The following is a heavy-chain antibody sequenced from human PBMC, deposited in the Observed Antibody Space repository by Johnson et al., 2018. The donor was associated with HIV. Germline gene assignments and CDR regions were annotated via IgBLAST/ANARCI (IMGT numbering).Heavy chain of an antibody. CDR2: IKTCDGGS. CDR3: ARDKSKVTSAPDQEAFDI. D-gene: IGHD6-13*01. CDR1: GFTFSSYA. V-gene: IGHV3-NL1*01. Sequence: QVQLVESGGGVVQPGGSLRLSCAASGFTFSSYAMHWVRQASGRGLEWISGIKTCDGGSNCADAVKGRFTFSKDNSKNTLNLQMNSLRAEETAIYFCARDKSKVTSAPDQEAFDIWGQGTMVTVSS. J-gene: IGHJ3*02.